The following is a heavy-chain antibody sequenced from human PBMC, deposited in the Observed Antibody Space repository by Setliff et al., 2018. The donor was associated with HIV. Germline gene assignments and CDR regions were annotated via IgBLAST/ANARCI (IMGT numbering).Heavy chain of an antibody. Sequence: PSETLSLTCTVSGSSISTYYWNWIRQSPGTGLEWIGDINYRGVTYYNPSLKSRVTFSLDTSKNQFSLTLTSVTAADTAVYYCARDSNPAGSPGYEYARRGAFDLWGPGTPVTVSS. CDR1: GSSISTYY. V-gene: IGHV4-59*01. CDR2: INYRGVT. D-gene: IGHD5-12*01. CDR3: ARDSNPAGSPGYEYARRGAFDL. J-gene: IGHJ3*01.